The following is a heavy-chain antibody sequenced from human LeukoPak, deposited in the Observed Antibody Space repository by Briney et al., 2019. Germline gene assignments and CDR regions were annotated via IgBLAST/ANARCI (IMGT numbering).Heavy chain of an antibody. CDR2: ISTYNGNT. D-gene: IGHD3-22*01. J-gene: IGHJ4*02. CDR3: ARFKYYDSSGYYYVGYYFDY. CDR1: GYTFTSYG. V-gene: IGHV1-18*01. Sequence: ASVKVSCNTSGYTFTSYGITWVRQAPGQGLEWMGWISTYNGNTKYAQKLQGSVTMTTDTSTSTAYMELRSLRSDDTAVYYCARFKYYDSSGYYYVGYYFDYWGQGTLVTVSS.